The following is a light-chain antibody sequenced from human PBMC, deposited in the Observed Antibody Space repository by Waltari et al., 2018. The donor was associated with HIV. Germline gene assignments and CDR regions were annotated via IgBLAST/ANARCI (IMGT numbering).Light chain of an antibody. Sequence: DIELTQSPGTLSLSPGERATLSCRASQSVSTRLLAWYQLKPGQAPRLIINVTSTRATGCPDSFSCSGSGTDFTLIISRVEPEDFAVYYCQQFCSSPWTFGQGTRVDLK. CDR1: QSVSTRL. CDR2: VTS. V-gene: IGKV3-20*01. J-gene: IGKJ1*01. CDR3: QQFCSSPWT.